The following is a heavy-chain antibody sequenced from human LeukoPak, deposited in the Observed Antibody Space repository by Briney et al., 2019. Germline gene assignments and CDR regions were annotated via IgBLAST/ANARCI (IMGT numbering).Heavy chain of an antibody. V-gene: IGHV3-53*04. CDR3: ARTVQLAYFDY. Sequence: GGSLRLSCAASGFTLSRNEMNWVRQAPGKGLEWVSVIYTGGTTYYADSVKGRFTISRHNSKNTLYLQMNSLRPEDTAVYYCARTVQLAYFDYWGQGTLVTVSS. D-gene: IGHD6-13*01. CDR1: GFTLSRNE. J-gene: IGHJ4*02. CDR2: IYTGGTT.